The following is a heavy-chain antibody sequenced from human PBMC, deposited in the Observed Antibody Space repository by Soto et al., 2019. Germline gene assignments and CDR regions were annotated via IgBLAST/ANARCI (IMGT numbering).Heavy chain of an antibody. CDR1: GFTFSSYA. Sequence: QVQLVESGGGVVQPGRSQRLSCAASGFTFSSYAMHWVRQAPGKGLEWVAVISYDGSNKYYADSVKGRFTISRDNSKNTLYLQMNSLRAEDTAVYYCARDRAADMDVWGQGTTVTVSS. V-gene: IGHV3-30-3*01. CDR3: ARDRAADMDV. D-gene: IGHD6-13*01. J-gene: IGHJ6*02. CDR2: ISYDGSNK.